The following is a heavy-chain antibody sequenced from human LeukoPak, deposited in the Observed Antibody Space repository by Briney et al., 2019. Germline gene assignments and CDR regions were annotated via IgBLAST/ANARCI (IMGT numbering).Heavy chain of an antibody. J-gene: IGHJ4*02. CDR2: INPNSGGT. CDR3: ARDRGQQLVAGLSFDY. Sequence: ASVKVSCKASGYTFTGYYMHWVRQAPGQGLEWMGWINPNSGGTNYAQKFQGRVTMTRDTSISTAYMELSRLRSDDTAVYYCARDRGQQLVAGLSFDYWGQGTPVTVSS. D-gene: IGHD6-13*01. CDR1: GYTFTGYY. V-gene: IGHV1-2*02.